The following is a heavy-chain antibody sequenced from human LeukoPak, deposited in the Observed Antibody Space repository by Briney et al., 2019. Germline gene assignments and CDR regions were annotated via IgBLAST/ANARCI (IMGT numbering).Heavy chain of an antibody. J-gene: IGHJ5*02. CDR2: INHSGST. D-gene: IGHD6-19*01. Sequence: SQTLSLTCTVSGGSISSGGYYWSWIRQPPGKGLEWIGEINHSGSTNYNPSLKSRVTISVDTSKNQFSLKLSSVTAADTAVYYCARGSSGWYVYWFDPWGQGTLVAVSS. CDR1: GGSISSGGYY. V-gene: IGHV4-30-2*01. CDR3: ARGSSGWYVYWFDP.